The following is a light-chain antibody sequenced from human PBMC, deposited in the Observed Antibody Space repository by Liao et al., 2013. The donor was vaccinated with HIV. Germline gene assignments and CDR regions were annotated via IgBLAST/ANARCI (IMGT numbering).Light chain of an antibody. CDR2: YDR. J-gene: IGLJ2*01. CDR3: QVWDSRSDHVV. V-gene: IGLV3-21*01. CDR1: NLGDKS. Sequence: SYELTQPPSVSVAPGKTARITCGGNNLGDKSVHWYQQRPGQAPVLVVFYDRDRPSGIPERFSGSNSGNTATLTITRVETGDEADYYCQVWDSRSDHVVFGGGTKLTVL.